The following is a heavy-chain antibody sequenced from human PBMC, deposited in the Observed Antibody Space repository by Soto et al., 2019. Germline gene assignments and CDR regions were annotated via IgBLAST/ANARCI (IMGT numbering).Heavy chain of an antibody. V-gene: IGHV4-34*01. D-gene: IGHD6-13*01. J-gene: IGHJ1*01. CDR2: INHSGST. CDR1: GGSFSGYY. CDR3: ARPPPDSSWYAYFQH. Sequence: SETLSLTCAVYGGSFSGYYWSWIRQPPGKGLEWIGEINHSGSTNYNPSLKSRVTISVDTSKNQFSLKLSSVTAADTAVYYCARPPPDSSWYAYFQHWGQGTLVTVSS.